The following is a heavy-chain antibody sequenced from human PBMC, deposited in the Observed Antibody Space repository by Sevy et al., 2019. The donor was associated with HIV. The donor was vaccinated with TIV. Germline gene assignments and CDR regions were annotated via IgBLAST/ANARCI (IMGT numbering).Heavy chain of an antibody. CDR3: AGVYDFWSGYSSDYYYYMDV. D-gene: IGHD3-3*01. CDR1: GGTFSSYA. V-gene: IGHV1-69*13. Sequence: ASVKVSCKASGGTFSSYAISWVRQAPGQGLEWMGGIIPIFGTANYAQKFQGRVTITADESTGTAYIELSSLRSEDTAVYYCAGVYDFWSGYSSDYYYYMDVWGKGTTVTVSS. J-gene: IGHJ6*03. CDR2: IIPIFGTA.